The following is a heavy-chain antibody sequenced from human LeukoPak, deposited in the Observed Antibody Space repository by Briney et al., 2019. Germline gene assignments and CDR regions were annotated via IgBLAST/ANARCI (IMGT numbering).Heavy chain of an antibody. CDR3: ANEGYADSGSYLVN. CDR1: VFTSSSYG. CDR2: ISYDGSSK. D-gene: IGHD3-10*01. V-gene: IGHV3-30*18. Sequence: GGSLRLSCAASVFTSSSYGMHWVRQAPGKGLEWVAVISYDGSSKTYADSVKGRFTISRDNSKNTLSLQMNSLRAEDTAVYYCANEGYADSGSYLVNWGQGTLVSVSS. J-gene: IGHJ4*02.